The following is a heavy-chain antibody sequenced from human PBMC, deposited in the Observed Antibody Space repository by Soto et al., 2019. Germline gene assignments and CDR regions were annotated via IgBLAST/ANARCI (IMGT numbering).Heavy chain of an antibody. D-gene: IGHD6-19*01. V-gene: IGHV3-53*01. CDR3: ARGGRSGWYYFDY. J-gene: IGHJ4*02. Sequence: GASLRLSCAASGFTVSSNYMSWVRQAPGKGLEWVSVIYSGGSTYYADSVKGRFTISRDNSKNTLYLQMNSLRAEDTAVYYCARGGRSGWYYFDYWGQGTLVTVSS. CDR2: IYSGGST. CDR1: GFTVSSNY.